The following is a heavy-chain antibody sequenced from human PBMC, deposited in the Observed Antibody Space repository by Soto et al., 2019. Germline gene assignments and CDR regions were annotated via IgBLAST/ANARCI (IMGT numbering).Heavy chain of an antibody. CDR3: AKSLLWFGELSS. D-gene: IGHD3-10*01. Sequence: EVQLVESGGGLVQPGGSLRLSCAASGFTVSSKYMNWVRQAPGKGLEWVSLIYSGGSTYYADSVKGRFTISRDNSKNTLYLQMNSLRAEDTAVYCCAKSLLWFGELSSWGQGTLVTVSP. J-gene: IGHJ5*02. CDR2: IYSGGST. V-gene: IGHV3-66*01. CDR1: GFTVSSKY.